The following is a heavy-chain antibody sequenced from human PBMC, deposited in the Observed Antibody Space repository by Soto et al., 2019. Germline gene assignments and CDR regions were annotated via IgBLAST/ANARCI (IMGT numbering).Heavy chain of an antibody. CDR1: GFTFSSYA. V-gene: IGHV3-23*01. Sequence: EVQLLESGGGLVQPGGSLRLSCAASGFTFSSYAMSWVRQAPGKGLEWVSAISGSGGSTYYADSVKGRFTISRDNSKSTLYLQMTSLRAEDTAVYYCAKSPFRSYYYYMDVWGKGTTVTVSS. CDR3: AKSPFRSYYYYMDV. CDR2: ISGSGGST. J-gene: IGHJ6*03.